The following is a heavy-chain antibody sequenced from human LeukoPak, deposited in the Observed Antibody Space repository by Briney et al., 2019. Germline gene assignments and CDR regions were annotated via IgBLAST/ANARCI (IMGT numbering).Heavy chain of an antibody. V-gene: IGHV4-59*12. CDR1: GGSISSYY. J-gene: IGHJ4*02. CDR2: IYYSGST. CDR3: ARYHQGFDDY. Sequence: SETLSLTCTVSGGSISSYYWSWIRQPPGKGLEWIGYIYYSGSTNYNPFLKSRVTISVDTPKNQFSLKLSSVTAADTAVYYCARYHQGFDDYWGLGTLVTVSS. D-gene: IGHD3-9*01.